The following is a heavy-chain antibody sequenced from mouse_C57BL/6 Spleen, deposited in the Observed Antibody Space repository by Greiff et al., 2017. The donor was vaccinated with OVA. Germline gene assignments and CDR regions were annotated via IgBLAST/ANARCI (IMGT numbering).Heavy chain of an antibody. D-gene: IGHD2-5*01. V-gene: IGHV3-6*01. CDR3: AREDSNYASYWYFDV. Sequence: EVKLVESGPGLVKPSQSLSLTCSVTGYSITSGYYWNWIRQFPGNQLEWMGYISYDGSTNYNPSLKNRISITRDTSKNQFFLKLNSVTTEDTATYYCAREDSNYASYWYFDVWGTGTTVTVSS. J-gene: IGHJ1*03. CDR2: ISYDGST. CDR1: GYSITSGYY.